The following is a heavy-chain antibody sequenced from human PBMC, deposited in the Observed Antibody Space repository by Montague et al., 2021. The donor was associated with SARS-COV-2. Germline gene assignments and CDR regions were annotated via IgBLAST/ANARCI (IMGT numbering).Heavy chain of an antibody. V-gene: IGHV3-21*01. CDR2: ISSSSSYI. CDR3: ARDARYDFWSGYYFDY. D-gene: IGHD3-3*01. Sequence: SLRLSCAASGFTFSSYSMNWVRQAPGKGLEWVSSISSSSSYIYYADSVKGRFTISRDNAKNSLYLQMNSLRAEDTAVYYCARDARYDFWSGYYFDYWGQGTRVTVSS. CDR1: GFTFSSYS. J-gene: IGHJ4*02.